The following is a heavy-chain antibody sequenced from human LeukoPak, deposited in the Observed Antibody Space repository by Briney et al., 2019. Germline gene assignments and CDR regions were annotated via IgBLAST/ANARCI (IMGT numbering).Heavy chain of an antibody. CDR3: AKDYQVLWFGELIVDY. CDR2: ISYDGSNK. CDR1: GFTFNSYG. Sequence: GGSLRLSCAASGFTFNSYGMHWVRQAPGKGLEWVAVISYDGSNKYYADSVKGRFTISRDNSKNTLYLQMNSLRAEDTAVYYCAKDYQVLWFGELIVDYWGQGTLVTVSS. J-gene: IGHJ4*02. D-gene: IGHD3-10*01. V-gene: IGHV3-30*18.